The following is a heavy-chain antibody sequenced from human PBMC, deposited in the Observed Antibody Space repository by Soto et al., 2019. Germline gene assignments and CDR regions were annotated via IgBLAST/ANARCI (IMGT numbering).Heavy chain of an antibody. D-gene: IGHD6-19*01. CDR2: IWYDGSNI. CDR3: ARDREQWLVGYYFGY. V-gene: IGHV3-33*01. CDR1: GFTFSRYG. Sequence: QVQLVESGGGVVQPGRSLRLSCAASGFTFSRYGMHWVRQAPGRGLEWVAVIWYDGSNIYYADSVKGRFTISRDNSKDTLDLQMNSLRAEDTAVYYCARDREQWLVGYYFGYWGQGTLVTVSS. J-gene: IGHJ4*02.